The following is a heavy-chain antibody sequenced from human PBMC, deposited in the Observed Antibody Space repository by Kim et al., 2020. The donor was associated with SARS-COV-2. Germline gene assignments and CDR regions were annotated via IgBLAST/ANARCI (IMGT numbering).Heavy chain of an antibody. Sequence: VKGRFTNSRDDSKNTLYLQMNSLKTEDTAVYYCTTEVCGGDCFDHNWFDPWGQGTLVTVSS. CDR3: TTEVCGGDCFDHNWFDP. V-gene: IGHV3-15*01. J-gene: IGHJ5*02. D-gene: IGHD2-21*02.